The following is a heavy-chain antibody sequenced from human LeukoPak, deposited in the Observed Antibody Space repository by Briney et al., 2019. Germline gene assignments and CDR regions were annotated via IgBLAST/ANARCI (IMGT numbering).Heavy chain of an antibody. CDR2: ISWGGGST. Sequence: GGSLRLSCAASGFTFDDYAMHWVRQVPGKGLEWVSLISWGGGSTYYAGSVKGRFTISRDNSKNSLYLHMNSLRAEDTALYYCAKDRSGNSYGHFDYWGQGTLVTVSS. CDR3: AKDRSGNSYGHFDY. V-gene: IGHV3-43D*04. D-gene: IGHD3-10*01. J-gene: IGHJ4*02. CDR1: GFTFDDYA.